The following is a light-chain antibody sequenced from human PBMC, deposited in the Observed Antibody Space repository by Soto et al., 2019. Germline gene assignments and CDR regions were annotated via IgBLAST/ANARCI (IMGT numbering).Light chain of an antibody. CDR2: DAS. J-gene: IGKJ2*01. Sequence: EIVLTQSPATLSLSPGERATLSCRASQSVSKYLAWYQHKPGQAPRLLIYDASNRATGIPARFSGSGSGTDFTLTISSLEPEDFAVYYCQQRSNWPPYTFGQGTKLEVK. V-gene: IGKV3-11*01. CDR1: QSVSKY. CDR3: QQRSNWPPYT.